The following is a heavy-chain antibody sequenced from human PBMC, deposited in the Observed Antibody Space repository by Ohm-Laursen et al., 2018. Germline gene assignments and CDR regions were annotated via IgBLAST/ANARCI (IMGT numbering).Heavy chain of an antibody. CDR2: IWYDGSNK. CDR1: GFTFSSYG. Sequence: SLRLSCTASGFTFSSYGMHWVRQAPGKGLEWVAVIWYDGSNKYYADSVKGRFTISRDNSKNTLYLQMNSLRAKDTAVYYCATTGDYYYDSSGPNAFDIWGQGTMVTVSS. V-gene: IGHV3-33*01. CDR3: ATTGDYYYDSSGPNAFDI. J-gene: IGHJ3*02. D-gene: IGHD3-22*01.